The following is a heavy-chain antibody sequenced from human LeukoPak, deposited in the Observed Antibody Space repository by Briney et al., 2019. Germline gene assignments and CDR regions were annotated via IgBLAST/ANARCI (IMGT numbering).Heavy chain of an antibody. D-gene: IGHD3-22*01. J-gene: IGHJ5*02. CDR1: GFIFSDYG. CDR2: ISYDGSNK. Sequence: GGSLRLSCAASGFIFSDYGMHWVRQAPGKGLEWVAVISYDGSNKYYADSVKGRFTISRDNSKNTLYLQMNSLRAEDTAVYYCANAEGDSSGYYHGWFDPWGQGTLVTVSS. V-gene: IGHV3-30*18. CDR3: ANAEGDSSGYYHGWFDP.